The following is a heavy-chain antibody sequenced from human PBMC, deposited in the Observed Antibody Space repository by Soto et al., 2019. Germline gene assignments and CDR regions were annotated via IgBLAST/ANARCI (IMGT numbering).Heavy chain of an antibody. V-gene: IGHV1-69*01. CDR1: GGNPSNSA. CDR3: AGGRIVVAGSSAYYSMDV. J-gene: IGHJ6*02. CDR2: IIPVFGII. Sequence: QVHLLLQSGAEVKKPGSSVKVACKASGGNPSNSAISWVRQAPGQGLEWMGGIIPVFGIISHAQNFQGRVTITADESTSTAYMELSSLRSEDTAVYFCAGGRIVVAGSSAYYSMDVWGQGTTVPVSS. D-gene: IGHD6-19*01.